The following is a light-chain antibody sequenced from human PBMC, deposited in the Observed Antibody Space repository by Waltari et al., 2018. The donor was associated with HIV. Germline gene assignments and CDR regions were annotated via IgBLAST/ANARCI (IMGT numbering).Light chain of an antibody. Sequence: QTVVTQESSLTVSPGGTVTLTCGLTFGTVSTSCYPTWLQQKPGHPPTALIYCGNTKQRWTPARYSGSILGDKATLTLTAVQPEDEAIYYCLLYVGASYVFGGGT. V-gene: IGLV7-43*01. CDR2: CGN. J-gene: IGLJ2*01. CDR3: LLYVGASYV. CDR1: FGTVSTSCY.